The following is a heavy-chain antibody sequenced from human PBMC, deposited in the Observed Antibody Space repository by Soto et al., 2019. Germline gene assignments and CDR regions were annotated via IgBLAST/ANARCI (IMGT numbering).Heavy chain of an antibody. CDR2: ISGDGGTT. V-gene: IGHV3-74*01. CDR3: ARAGLLASGDY. J-gene: IGHJ4*02. D-gene: IGHD1-26*01. CDR1: GFTFSSSW. Sequence: LRLSCAASGFTFSSSWMYWFRQAPGKGLVWVSGISGDGGTTTHADSVTGRFTISRDNAKNTLYLQMNSLRVEDTAVYYCARAGLLASGDYWGQGTLVTVSS.